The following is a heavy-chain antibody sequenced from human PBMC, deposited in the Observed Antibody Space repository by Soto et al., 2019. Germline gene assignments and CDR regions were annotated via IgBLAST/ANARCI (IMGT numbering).Heavy chain of an antibody. Sequence: QVQLEQSGSEVKKSGSSVKVSCKASGYSFSSHAITWVRQAPGQGLEWMGGIIPVFGTPSYAQKFQGRVTISADKSTNLAYLELRRLRSADTAGYFCARGGALSNSCYWGEGLDSWGQGTQVTFSS. D-gene: IGHD2-21*01. J-gene: IGHJ4*02. V-gene: IGHV1-69*06. CDR3: ARGGALSNSCYWGEGLDS. CDR2: IIPVFGTP. CDR1: GYSFSSHA.